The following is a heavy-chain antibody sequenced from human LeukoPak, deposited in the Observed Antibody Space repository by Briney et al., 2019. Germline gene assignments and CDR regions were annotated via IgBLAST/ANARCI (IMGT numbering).Heavy chain of an antibody. D-gene: IGHD6-25*01. Sequence: PSETLSLTCTVSGGSISSSTFYWGWIRQPPGKGLEWIGTIYYSGSTFYNPSLKSRVTVSVDTSKNQFSLKLSSVTAADTAVYYCAREGPAATRDYWGQGTLVTVSS. CDR1: GGSISSSTFY. J-gene: IGHJ4*02. CDR3: AREGPAATRDY. CDR2: IYYSGST. V-gene: IGHV4-39*07.